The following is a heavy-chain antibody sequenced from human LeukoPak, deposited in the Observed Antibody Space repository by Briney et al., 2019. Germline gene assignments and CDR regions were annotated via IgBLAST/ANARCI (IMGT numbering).Heavy chain of an antibody. CDR3: ARAVAGVRYYYMDV. CDR2: IYTSGST. Sequence: PSETLSLTCTVSGGSISSYYWSWIRQPPGKGLKWIGYIYTSGSTNYNPSLKSRVTISVDTSKNQFSLKLSSVTAADTAVYYCARAVAGVRYYYMDVWGKGTTVTVSS. J-gene: IGHJ6*03. CDR1: GGSISSYY. V-gene: IGHV4-4*09. D-gene: IGHD6-19*01.